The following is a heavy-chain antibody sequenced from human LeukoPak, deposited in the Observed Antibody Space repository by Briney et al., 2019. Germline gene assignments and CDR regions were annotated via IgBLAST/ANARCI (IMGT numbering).Heavy chain of an antibody. Sequence: GGSLRLSCAASGFTFSSYGMHWVRQAPGKGLEWVAVIWYDGSNKYYADSVKGRFTISRDNSKNTLYLQMNSLRAEGTAVYYCAKAALRDLFDYWGQGTLVTVSS. V-gene: IGHV3-33*06. CDR2: IWYDGSNK. D-gene: IGHD3-10*01. CDR1: GFTFSSYG. J-gene: IGHJ4*02. CDR3: AKAALRDLFDY.